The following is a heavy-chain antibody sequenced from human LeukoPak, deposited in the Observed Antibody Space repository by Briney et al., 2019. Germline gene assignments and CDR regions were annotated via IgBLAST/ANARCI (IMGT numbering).Heavy chain of an antibody. CDR3: AKGDSGVVTSAGTSLFDY. J-gene: IGHJ4*02. CDR2: ISGSGGST. Sequence: PGGSLILSCAASGFTFSAYAMSWVRQAPGKGLEWVSTISGSGGSTYYTDSVKGRFTISRDNSKNTLYLQMNSLRAGDTAVYYCAKGDSGVVTSAGTSLFDYWGQGTLVTVSP. CDR1: GFTFSAYA. D-gene: IGHD4-23*01. V-gene: IGHV3-23*01.